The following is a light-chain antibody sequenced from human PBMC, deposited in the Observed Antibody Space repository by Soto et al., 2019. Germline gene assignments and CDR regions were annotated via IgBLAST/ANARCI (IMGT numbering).Light chain of an antibody. CDR1: QGISTY. J-gene: IGKJ1*01. CDR2: SAY. Sequence: DIQMTQSPSSLSASVGDRVTITCRASQGISTYLAWYQQKPGKVPKVLIYSAYTLQSGVPSRFRGSGSGTDFTVTISSLQPEDVATSYCQKYDSAPATFGQGTKVEIK. CDR3: QKYDSAPAT. V-gene: IGKV1-27*01.